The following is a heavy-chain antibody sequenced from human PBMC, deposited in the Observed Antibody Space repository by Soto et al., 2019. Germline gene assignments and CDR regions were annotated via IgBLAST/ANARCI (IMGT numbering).Heavy chain of an antibody. J-gene: IGHJ2*01. CDR1: GFTFSSYA. CDR3: AKVLGSSGWVYWYFDL. D-gene: IGHD6-19*01. CDR2: ISGSGAST. V-gene: IGHV3-23*01. Sequence: EVQLLESGGGLVQPGGSLRLSCAASGFTFSSYAMSGVRQAPGKGLEWVSAISGSGASTYYANSVKGQFTISRDNSKNTLYLQMNSLRAEDTAVYDCAKVLGSSGWVYWYFDLWGRGTLVTVSS.